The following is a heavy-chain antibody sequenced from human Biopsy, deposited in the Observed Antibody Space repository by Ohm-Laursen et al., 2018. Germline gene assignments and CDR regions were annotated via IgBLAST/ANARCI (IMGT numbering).Heavy chain of an antibody. CDR3: ARDTPETYDYDNDDNSPFPRRYIDY. D-gene: IGHD3-22*01. CDR1: GFHFSDYY. CDR2: IASSGGTT. Sequence: SLRLSRSASGFHFSDYYMSWIRQAPGNGLEWISYIASSGGTTYYVDSVKGRFTISRDNVEKSLYLQMNSLRAEDTAVYYCARDTPETYDYDNDDNSPFPRRYIDYWGQGTLVTVSS. J-gene: IGHJ4*02. V-gene: IGHV3-11*01.